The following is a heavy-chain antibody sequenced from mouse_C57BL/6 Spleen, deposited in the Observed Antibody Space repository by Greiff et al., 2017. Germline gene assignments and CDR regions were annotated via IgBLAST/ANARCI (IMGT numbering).Heavy chain of an antibody. CDR1: GFTFSDYY. V-gene: IGHV5-16*01. CDR3: ARDRYFDV. J-gene: IGHJ1*03. Sequence: EVKLEASEGGLVQPGSSMKLSCTASGFTFSDYYMAWVRQVPEKGLEWVANINYDGSSTYYLDSLKSRFIISRDKAKNILYLQMSSLKSEDTATYYCARDRYFDVWGTGTTVTVSS. CDR2: INYDGSST.